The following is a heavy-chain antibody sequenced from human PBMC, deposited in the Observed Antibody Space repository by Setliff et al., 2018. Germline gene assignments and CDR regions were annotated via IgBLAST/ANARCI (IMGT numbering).Heavy chain of an antibody. Sequence: ETLSLTCAVYGGSFSGYYWSWIRQPPGKRLEWIGEIIHSGSTNYNPSLKSQVTISMDTSKNQFSLKVSSVTAADTAVYYCAREQWLDPPGYYYMDVWAKGTTVTVSS. J-gene: IGHJ6*03. CDR3: AREQWLDPPGYYYMDV. CDR2: IIHSGST. CDR1: GGSFSGYY. V-gene: IGHV4-34*12. D-gene: IGHD6-19*01.